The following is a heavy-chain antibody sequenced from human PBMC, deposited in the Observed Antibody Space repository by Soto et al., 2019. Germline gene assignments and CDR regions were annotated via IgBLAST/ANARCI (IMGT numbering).Heavy chain of an antibody. Sequence: GSLRLSCAASGFTFSSYSMNWVRQAPGKGLEWVSYISSSSSTIYYADSVKGRFTISRDNAKNSLYLQMNSLRAEDTAVYYCARDSNDPDSGFVVVPAAMRGGWFDPWGQGTLVTVSS. CDR1: GFTFSSYS. D-gene: IGHD2-2*01. CDR3: ARDSNDPDSGFVVVPAAMRGGWFDP. J-gene: IGHJ5*02. V-gene: IGHV3-48*01. CDR2: ISSSSSTI.